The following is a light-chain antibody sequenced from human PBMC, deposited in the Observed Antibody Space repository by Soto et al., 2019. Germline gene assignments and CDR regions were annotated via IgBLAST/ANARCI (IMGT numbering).Light chain of an antibody. CDR1: QSVLYSSNNKTY. CDR2: WAS. J-gene: IGKJ2*03. V-gene: IGKV4-1*01. CDR3: EEYCSTPDS. Sequence: IVMTQSPDSLAVSLGERATINCKSSQSVLYSSNNKTYLAWYQQKPGQPPKLLIYWASTRESGVPDRFSGSGSGTDFTLTSSSLQAEDVAVYYCEEYCSTPDSGGQGTKLELK.